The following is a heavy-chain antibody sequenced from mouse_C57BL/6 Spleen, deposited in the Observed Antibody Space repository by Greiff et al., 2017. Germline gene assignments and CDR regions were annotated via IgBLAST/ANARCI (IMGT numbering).Heavy chain of an antibody. CDR3: ARTLCKSNTWFAY. CDR1: GFNIKDYY. V-gene: IGHV14-2*01. CDR2: IDPEDGET. D-gene: IGHD2-5*01. J-gene: IGHJ3*01. Sequence: EVQLQQSGAELVKPGASVKLSCTASGFNIKDYYMNWVKQRTEQGLEWIGRIDPEDGETKYAPKFQGKATITADTSSNTAYIQLISLTSAATAVYNCARTLCKSNTWFAYWGQGTLVTVSA.